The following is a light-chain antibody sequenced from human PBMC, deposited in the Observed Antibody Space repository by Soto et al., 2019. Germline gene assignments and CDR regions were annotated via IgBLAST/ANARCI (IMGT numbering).Light chain of an antibody. CDR3: QQYGSSRDT. V-gene: IGKV3-20*01. Sequence: EIVWTQSPGTLSLSPGERATLSCRASQSVSSSYLAWYQQKPGQAPRLLIYGASSRATGIPDRFSGSGSGTDFTLTISRLEPEDLAVYYCQQYGSSRDTFGQGTKLEIK. CDR1: QSVSSSY. CDR2: GAS. J-gene: IGKJ2*01.